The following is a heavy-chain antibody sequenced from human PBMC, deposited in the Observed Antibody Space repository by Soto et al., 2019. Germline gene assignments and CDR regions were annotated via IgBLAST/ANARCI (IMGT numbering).Heavy chain of an antibody. J-gene: IGHJ6*02. Sequence: PGPSVKVSCKASGGTFSSYAISWVRQAPGQGLEWMGGIIPIFGTANYAQKFQGRVTITADESTSTAYMELSSLRSEDTAVYYCAIPGYCSSTSCTIRMDVWGQGTTVTVSS. D-gene: IGHD2-2*01. CDR1: GGTFSSYA. CDR3: AIPGYCSSTSCTIRMDV. V-gene: IGHV1-69*13. CDR2: IIPIFGTA.